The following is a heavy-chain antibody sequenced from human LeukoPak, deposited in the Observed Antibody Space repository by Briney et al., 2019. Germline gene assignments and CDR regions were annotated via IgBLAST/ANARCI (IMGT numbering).Heavy chain of an antibody. CDR3: ARIGMVRGVIIRYFDY. V-gene: IGHV1-18*01. J-gene: IGHJ4*02. Sequence: ASVKVSCKASGYTFTTYAISWVRQAPGQGLEWMGWISAYNGNTNYAQKLQGRVTMTTDTSTSTAYMELRSLRSDDTAVYYCARIGMVRGVIIRYFDYWGQGTLVTVSS. CDR2: ISAYNGNT. CDR1: GYTFTTYA. D-gene: IGHD3-10*01.